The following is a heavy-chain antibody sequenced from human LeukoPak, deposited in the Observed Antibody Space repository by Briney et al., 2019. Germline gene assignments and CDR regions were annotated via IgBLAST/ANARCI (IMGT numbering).Heavy chain of an antibody. J-gene: IGHJ4*02. CDR2: ISSSGSTI. D-gene: IGHD1-26*01. Sequence: GGSLRLSCAASGFTFSSYEMNWVRQAPGKGLEWVSYISSSGSTIYYADSVKGRFIISRDNAKNSLYLQMNSLRAEDTAVYYCAKGLRDPTDYGRVDYWGQGTLVTVSS. CDR3: AKGLRDPTDYGRVDY. V-gene: IGHV3-48*03. CDR1: GFTFSSYE.